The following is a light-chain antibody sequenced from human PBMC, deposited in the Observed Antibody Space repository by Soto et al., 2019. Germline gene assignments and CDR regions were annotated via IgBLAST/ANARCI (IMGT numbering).Light chain of an antibody. V-gene: IGLV2-23*01. Sequence: QSALTQPASVSGSPGQSITISCTGASSDIAKYNFVSWYQQHPDKAPKLIIYEGNKRPSGISHRFSASNSGNPASLTISGLQAEDEADYYCGTWDSSLSAYVFGTGTKVTVL. J-gene: IGLJ1*01. CDR3: GTWDSSLSAYV. CDR1: SSDIAKYNF. CDR2: EGN.